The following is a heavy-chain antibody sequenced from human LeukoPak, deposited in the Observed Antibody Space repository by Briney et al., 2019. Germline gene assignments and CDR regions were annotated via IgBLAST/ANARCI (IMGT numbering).Heavy chain of an antibody. V-gene: IGHV3-30*04. Sequence: GGSLRLSCAASGFTFSSYAMHWVRQAPGKGLEWVAVISYDGSNKYYADFVKGRFTISRDNSKNTLYLQMNSLRAEDTAVYYCARDDLSSGWSYYYYGMDVWGKGTTVTVSS. CDR2: ISYDGSNK. CDR1: GFTFSSYA. D-gene: IGHD6-19*01. CDR3: ARDDLSSGWSYYYYGMDV. J-gene: IGHJ6*04.